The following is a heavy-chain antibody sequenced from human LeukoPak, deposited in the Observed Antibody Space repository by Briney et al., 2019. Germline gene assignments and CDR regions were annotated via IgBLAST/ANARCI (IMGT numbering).Heavy chain of an antibody. CDR3: ARQPAYGSGSPRGDWFDP. CDR2: IYPGDSNI. V-gene: IGHV5-51*01. J-gene: IGHJ5*02. D-gene: IGHD3-10*01. Sequence: GESLKISCKGSGYSFTSYWIGWVRQMPGKGLEWMGIIYPGDSNIKYSPSFQGHVTISVDKSISTAYLQWSSLKASDTAMYYCARQPAYGSGSPRGDWFDPWGQGTLVTVSS. CDR1: GYSFTSYW.